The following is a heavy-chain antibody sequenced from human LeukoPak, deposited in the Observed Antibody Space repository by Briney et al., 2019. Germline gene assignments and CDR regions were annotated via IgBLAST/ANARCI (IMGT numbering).Heavy chain of an antibody. V-gene: IGHV4-34*01. CDR1: GGSFSGYY. CDR2: INHSGST. D-gene: IGHD5-18*01. J-gene: IGHJ4*02. Sequence: SETLSLTCAVYGGSFSGYYWSRIRQPPGKGLEWIGEINHSGSTNYNPSLKSRVTISVDTSKNQFSLKLSSVTAADTAVYYCAREPYVDTAMVTEGDYWGQGTLVTVSS. CDR3: AREPYVDTAMVTEGDY.